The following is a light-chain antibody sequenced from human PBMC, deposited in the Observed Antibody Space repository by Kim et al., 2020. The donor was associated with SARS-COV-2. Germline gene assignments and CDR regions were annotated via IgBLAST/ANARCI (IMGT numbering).Light chain of an antibody. J-gene: IGKJ5*01. CDR1: QCISTF. CDR2: DAS. Sequence: EIVLTQSPATQSLSPGERVTLSCRASQCISTFLAWYQQKPGQAPRLLIYDASNRATGIPARFSGSGSGTDFTLTISSLEPEDFAVYYCQQRRDWPITFGQGTRLEIK. V-gene: IGKV3-11*01. CDR3: QQRRDWPIT.